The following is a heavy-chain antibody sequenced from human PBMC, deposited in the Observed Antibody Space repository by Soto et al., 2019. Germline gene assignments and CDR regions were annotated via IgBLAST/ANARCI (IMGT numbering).Heavy chain of an antibody. V-gene: IGHV3-21*01. CDR3: ARDPGYYYDSSGYNNWFDP. D-gene: IGHD3-22*01. CDR2: ISSSSSYI. Sequence: GGSLRLSCAASGFTFSSYSMNWVRQAPGKGLEWVSSISSSSSYIYYADSVKGRFTISRDNAKNSLYLQMNSLRAEDTAVYYCARDPGYYYDSSGYNNWFDPWGQGTLVTVSS. J-gene: IGHJ5*02. CDR1: GFTFSSYS.